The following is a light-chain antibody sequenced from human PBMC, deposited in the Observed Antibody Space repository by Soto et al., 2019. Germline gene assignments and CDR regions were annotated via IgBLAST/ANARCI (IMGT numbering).Light chain of an antibody. CDR3: QKYNSAPRT. CDR2: AAS. CDR1: QGISNY. J-gene: IGKJ1*01. V-gene: IGKV1-27*01. Sequence: DIQMTQYPSSVSASVGDRVTITCRASQGISNYLAWYQQKPGKVPKLLIYAASTLQSRVPSRFSGSGSGTDFTLTISSLQPEDVATYYCQKYNSAPRTFGQGTKVEIK.